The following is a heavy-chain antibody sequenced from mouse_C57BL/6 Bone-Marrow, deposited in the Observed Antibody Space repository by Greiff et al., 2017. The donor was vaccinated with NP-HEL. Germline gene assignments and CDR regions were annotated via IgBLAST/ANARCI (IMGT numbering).Heavy chain of an antibody. CDR3: ARSDYYGSREGFAY. V-gene: IGHV2-6*03. CDR2: IWSDGST. Sequence: VKLVESGPGLVAPSQSLSITCTVSGFSLTSYGVHWVRQPPGKGLEWLVVIWSDGSTTYNSALKSRLSISKDNSKSQVFLKMNSLQTDDTAMYYCARSDYYGSREGFAYWGQGTLVTVSA. D-gene: IGHD1-1*01. J-gene: IGHJ3*01. CDR1: GFSLTSYG.